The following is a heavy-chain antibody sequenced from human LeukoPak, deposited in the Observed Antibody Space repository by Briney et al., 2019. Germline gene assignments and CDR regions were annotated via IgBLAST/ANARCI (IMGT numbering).Heavy chain of an antibody. CDR1: GYTFTNHT. J-gene: IGHJ4*02. D-gene: IGHD3-10*01. CDR3: ARDYGSGSYYRFDY. Sequence: ASVKVSCKASGYTFTNHTIHWVRQAPGQRLEWVGWISAGNGNTKYSQNFQGRVTIASDTSASTAYMELSSLRSEDTAVYYCARDYGSGSYYRFDYWGQGTLVTVSS. V-gene: IGHV1-3*01. CDR2: ISAGNGNT.